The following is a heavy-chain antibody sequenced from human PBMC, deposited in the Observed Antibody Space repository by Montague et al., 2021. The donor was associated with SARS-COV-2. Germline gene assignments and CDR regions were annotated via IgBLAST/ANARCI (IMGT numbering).Heavy chain of an antibody. CDR2: IHHGGST. J-gene: IGHJ6*03. CDR3: ARLGDGVVPSPILGVGPYYSYYYKDV. Sequence: TLSLTCAVHGGSFSTYSWNWIRQPPGKGLEWIGEIHHGGSTNYNPSLKSRVTILADTTKNQFSLKLTSVAAADTAVYYCARLGDGVVPSPILGVGPYYSYYYKDVWGKGTTVTVSS. CDR1: GGSFSTYS. V-gene: IGHV4-34*01. D-gene: IGHD3-10*01.